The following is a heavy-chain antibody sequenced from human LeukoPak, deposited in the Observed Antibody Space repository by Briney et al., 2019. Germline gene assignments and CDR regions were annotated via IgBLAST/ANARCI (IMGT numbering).Heavy chain of an antibody. V-gene: IGHV1-2*02. CDR1: GYTFTGYY. Sequence: ASVKVSCKASGYTFTGYYIHWVRQAPGQGLEWMGWINPNSGGTNYAQKFQGRVTMSRDTSISAAYMEVSRLRSDDTAVYYCAREEYSSGWCRADYWGQGTLVTVSS. J-gene: IGHJ4*02. CDR2: INPNSGGT. CDR3: AREEYSSGWCRADY. D-gene: IGHD6-19*01.